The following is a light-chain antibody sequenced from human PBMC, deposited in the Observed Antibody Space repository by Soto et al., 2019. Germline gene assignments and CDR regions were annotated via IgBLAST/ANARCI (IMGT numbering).Light chain of an antibody. CDR1: QSINRW. CDR2: QPS. J-gene: IGKJ2*01. CDR3: HQYDSYPYT. V-gene: IGKV1-5*03. Sequence: DIQMTQSPSTLSASVGDRVNITCRASQSINRWLAWYQERPGKAPKLPSYQPSRLQSGVPSRFSASGSRKEFTLTITSLQPDDSATYYCHQYDSYPYTFGRGTRLEI.